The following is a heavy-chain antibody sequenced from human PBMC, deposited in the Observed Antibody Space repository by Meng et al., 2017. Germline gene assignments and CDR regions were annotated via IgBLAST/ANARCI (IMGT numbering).Heavy chain of an antibody. CDR3: ARESMYNWFDP. Sequence: GPLVGSGGGWVQPWGSLRLSCAASGLTVSSNYMSWVRQAPGKGLEWVSVIYSGGSTYYADSVKGRFTISRDNSKNTLYLQMNSLRAEDTAVYYCARESMYNWFDPWGQGTLVTVSS. V-gene: IGHV3-66*02. D-gene: IGHD6-6*01. CDR1: GLTVSSNY. CDR2: IYSGGST. J-gene: IGHJ5*02.